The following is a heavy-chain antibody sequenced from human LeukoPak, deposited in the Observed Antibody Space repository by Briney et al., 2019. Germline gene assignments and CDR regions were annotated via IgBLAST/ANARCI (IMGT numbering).Heavy chain of an antibody. D-gene: IGHD2-15*01. CDR3: ARSTLVAATEY. V-gene: IGHV1-46*01. Sequence: ASVKVSCKASGYTFTSYYMHWVRQAPGQGLEWMGIINPSGGSTSYAQKFQGRVTMSVDTSNNQFSLRLNSVTAADTAVYYCARSTLVAATEYWGQGTLVTVSS. CDR1: GYTFTSYY. CDR2: INPSGGST. J-gene: IGHJ4*02.